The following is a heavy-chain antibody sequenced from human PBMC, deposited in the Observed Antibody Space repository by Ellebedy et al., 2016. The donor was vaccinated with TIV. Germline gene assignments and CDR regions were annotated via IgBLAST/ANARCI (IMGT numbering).Heavy chain of an antibody. CDR2: ISYDGSNK. J-gene: IGHJ4*02. CDR1: GFTFSNYA. CDR3: ARDHYCNTRNNGPDY. D-gene: IGHD1/OR15-1a*01. V-gene: IGHV3-30*04. Sequence: PGGSLRLSCAASGFTFSNYAMHWVRQAPGKGLEWVAVISYDGSNKFYANSVKGRFTISTDSSKNTRYLQMDSLRADDTAVYYCARDHYCNTRNNGPDYWGQGTLVTVSP.